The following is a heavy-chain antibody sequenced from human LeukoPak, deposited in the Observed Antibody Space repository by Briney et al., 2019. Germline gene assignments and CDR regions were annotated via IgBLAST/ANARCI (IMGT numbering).Heavy chain of an antibody. CDR3: ARDGTVIYAFDI. CDR2: IYHSGST. J-gene: IGHJ3*02. Sequence: SETLSLTCAVSGYSISSGYYWGWIRQPPGKGLEWIGSIYHSGSTYYNTSLKSRVTISVDTSKNQFSLKLSSVTAADTAVYYCARDGTVIYAFDIWGQGTMVTVSS. V-gene: IGHV4-38-2*02. D-gene: IGHD3-16*02. CDR1: GYSISSGYY.